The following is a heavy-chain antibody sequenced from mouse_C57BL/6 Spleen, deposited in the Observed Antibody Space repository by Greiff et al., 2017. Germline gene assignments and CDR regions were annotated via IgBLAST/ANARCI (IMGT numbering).Heavy chain of an antibody. J-gene: IGHJ3*01. CDR2: IRLKSDNYAT. V-gene: IGHV6-3*01. CDR3: TGGVLRCRFAY. CDR1: GFTFSNYW. D-gene: IGHD1-1*01. Sequence: EVQVVESGGGLVQPGGSMKLSCVASGFTFSNYWMNWVRQSPEKGLEWVAQIRLKSDNYATHYAESVKGRFTISRDDSKSSVYLQMNNLRAEDTGNYYCTGGVLRCRFAYWGQGTLVTVSA.